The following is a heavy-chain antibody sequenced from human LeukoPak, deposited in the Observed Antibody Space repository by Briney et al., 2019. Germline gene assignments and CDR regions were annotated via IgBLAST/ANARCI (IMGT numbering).Heavy chain of an antibody. J-gene: IGHJ2*01. CDR2: IKGDGSEK. V-gene: IGHV3-7*01. D-gene: IGHD4-17*01. CDR3: ARVKGSVTSYWYFDL. Sequence: GGSLRLSCAASGFILSNYWMGWVRQAPGKGLEWVANIKGDGSEKVYVDSVTGRFTISRDNAKKSLYLQMNTLRVEDTAVYYCARVKGSVTSYWYFDLWGRGTLLTVSS. CDR1: GFILSNYW.